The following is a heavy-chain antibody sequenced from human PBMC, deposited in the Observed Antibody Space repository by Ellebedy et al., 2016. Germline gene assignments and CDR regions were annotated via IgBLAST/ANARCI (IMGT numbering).Heavy chain of an antibody. D-gene: IGHD3-22*01. CDR1: GGSISSSSYY. Sequence: SETLSLTXTVSGGSISSSSYYWGWIRQPPGKGLEWIGYIYYSGSTNYNPSLKSRVTISVDTSKNQFSLKLSSVTAADTAVYYCARSHSRPPSDFDYWGQGTLVTVSS. CDR2: IYYSGST. J-gene: IGHJ4*02. CDR3: ARSHSRPPSDFDY. V-gene: IGHV4-61*05.